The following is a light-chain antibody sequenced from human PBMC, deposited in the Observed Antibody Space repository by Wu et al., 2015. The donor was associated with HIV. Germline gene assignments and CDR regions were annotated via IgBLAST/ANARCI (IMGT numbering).Light chain of an antibody. CDR1: QDVGTW. V-gene: IGKV1-12*01. Sequence: DIQMTQSPSFVSAAVGDRVTITCRASQDVGTWLAWYQQKPGKVPNLLIYAISKLQNGVPSRFSGSGSGTDFTLTISSLQPEDFGTFYCQQASNFPLTFGPGTKVEIK. J-gene: IGKJ3*01. CDR2: AIS. CDR3: QQASNFPLT.